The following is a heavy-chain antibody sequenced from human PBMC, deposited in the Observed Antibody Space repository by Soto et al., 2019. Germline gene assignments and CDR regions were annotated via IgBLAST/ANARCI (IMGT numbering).Heavy chain of an antibody. V-gene: IGHV4-59*08. CDR3: ARHGLPAALTPYYYYYMDV. CDR2: IYYSGST. D-gene: IGHD2-2*01. Sequence: PSETLSLTCTVSGGSISSSYWSWIRQPPGKGLEWIGSIYYSGSTNYSPSLNSRVTISVDTSKNQFSLKLISVTAADTAVYYCARHGLPAALTPYYYYYMDVWGKGTTVTVSS. J-gene: IGHJ6*03. CDR1: GGSISSSY.